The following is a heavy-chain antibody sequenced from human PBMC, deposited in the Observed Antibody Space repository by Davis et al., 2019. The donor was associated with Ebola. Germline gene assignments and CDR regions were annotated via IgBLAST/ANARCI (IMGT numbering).Heavy chain of an antibody. Sequence: SETLSLTCTVSGGSISSGGYYWSWIRQHPGKGLEWIGYIYHSGSTYYNPSLKSRVTISVDRSKNQFSLKLSSVTAADTAVYYCARAPVVPAAMVYYYYGMDVWGKGTTVTVSS. D-gene: IGHD2-2*01. V-gene: IGHV4-30-2*01. CDR3: ARAPVVPAAMVYYYYGMDV. J-gene: IGHJ6*04. CDR1: GGSISSGGYY. CDR2: IYHSGST.